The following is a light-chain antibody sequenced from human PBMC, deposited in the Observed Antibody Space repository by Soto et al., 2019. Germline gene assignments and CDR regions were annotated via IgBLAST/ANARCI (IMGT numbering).Light chain of an antibody. CDR3: QQYNTYSPWT. CDR1: QSISSW. Sequence: DIQMTQSPSTLSASVGDRVTITCRASQSISSWLAWYQQKPGKAPKLLIYDASSLESGVPSRFSGTGSGTEFTLTSSSLQPDDFATYYGQQYNTYSPWTCGQGTKVEIK. CDR2: DAS. J-gene: IGKJ1*01. V-gene: IGKV1-5*01.